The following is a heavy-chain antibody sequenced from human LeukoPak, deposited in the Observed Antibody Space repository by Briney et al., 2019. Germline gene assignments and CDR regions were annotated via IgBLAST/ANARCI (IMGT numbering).Heavy chain of an antibody. J-gene: IGHJ4*02. CDR2: IYYSGST. CDR1: GGSISSGGYY. Sequence: PSETLSLTCTVSGGSISSGGYYWSWIRQHPGKGLEWIGYIYYSGSTYYNPSLKSRVTISVDTSKNQFSLKLSSVTAADTAVYYCAITMVRGVITFDYWGQGTLVTVSS. V-gene: IGHV4-31*03. D-gene: IGHD3-10*01. CDR3: AITMVRGVITFDY.